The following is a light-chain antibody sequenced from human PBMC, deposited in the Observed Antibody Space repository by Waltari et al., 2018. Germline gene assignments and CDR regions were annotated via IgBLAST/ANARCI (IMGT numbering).Light chain of an antibody. CDR3: HSFTDSSTFNFV. CDR2: EGS. Sequence: QSALTQPASVSGSPGQSITISCTGTTHDVGRYNYVSWYQHLPGKAPKRIFFEGSQRPSGVSNRFSGSKSGSTASLTISGLRADEAGDYYCHSFTDSSTFNFVFGPGTTVIVL. CDR1: THDVGRYNY. J-gene: IGLJ1*01. V-gene: IGLV2-14*01.